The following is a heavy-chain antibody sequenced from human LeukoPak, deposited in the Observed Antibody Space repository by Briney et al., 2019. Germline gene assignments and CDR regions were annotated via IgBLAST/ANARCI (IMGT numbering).Heavy chain of an antibody. CDR2: FDPEDGET. CDR3: ARSRLYSSGWYDWFDP. Sequence: ASVKVSCKVSGYTLTELSMHWVRQAPGKGLEWMGGFDPEDGETIYAQKFQGRVTMTEDTSTDTAYMELSSLRSEDTAVYYCARSRLYSSGWYDWFDPWGQGTLVTVSS. V-gene: IGHV1-24*01. D-gene: IGHD6-19*01. CDR1: GYTLTELS. J-gene: IGHJ5*02.